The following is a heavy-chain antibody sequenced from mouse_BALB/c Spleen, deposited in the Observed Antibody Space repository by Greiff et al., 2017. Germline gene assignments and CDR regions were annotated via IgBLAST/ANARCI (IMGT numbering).Heavy chain of an antibody. J-gene: IGHJ2*01. Sequence: VNVVESGPGLVAPSQSLSITCTVSGFSLTSYDISWIRQPPGKGLEWLGVIWTGGGTNYNSAFMSRLSISKDNSKSQVFLKMNSLQTDDTAIYYCVRRDYYGSSGYFDYWGQVTTLTVSS. CDR1: GFSLTSYD. D-gene: IGHD1-1*01. CDR2: IWTGGGT. CDR3: VRRDYYGSSGYFDY. V-gene: IGHV2-9-2*01.